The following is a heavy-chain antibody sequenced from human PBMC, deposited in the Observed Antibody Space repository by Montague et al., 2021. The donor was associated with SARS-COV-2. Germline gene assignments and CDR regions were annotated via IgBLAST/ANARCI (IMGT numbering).Heavy chain of an antibody. Sequence: SETLSLTCTVSGGSISSSCYYWGWIRQRPGKELVWIGSIYYSGSTYYYPSLKSRVTISVYTSKNQFSLKLISVTAADTSVYYCARKEYYYDSSGYGKMDWFDLWGQGTRVTVSS. CDR3: ARKEYYYDSSGYGKMDWFDL. V-gene: IGHV4-39*01. J-gene: IGHJ5*02. CDR1: GGSISSSCYY. CDR2: IYYSGST. D-gene: IGHD3-22*01.